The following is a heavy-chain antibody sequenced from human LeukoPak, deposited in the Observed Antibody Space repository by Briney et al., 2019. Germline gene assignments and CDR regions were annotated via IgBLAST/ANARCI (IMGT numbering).Heavy chain of an antibody. CDR2: MNPNSGNT. CDR1: GYTFTSYD. J-gene: IGHJ5*02. Sequence: ASVTVSCTASGYTFTSYDINWVRQATGQGLEWMGWMNPNSGNTGYAQKFQGRVTMTRNTSISTAYMELSSLRSEDTAVYYCARGYSRFTPHWLDPWGQGTLVTVSS. V-gene: IGHV1-8*01. D-gene: IGHD6-13*01. CDR3: ARGYSRFTPHWLDP.